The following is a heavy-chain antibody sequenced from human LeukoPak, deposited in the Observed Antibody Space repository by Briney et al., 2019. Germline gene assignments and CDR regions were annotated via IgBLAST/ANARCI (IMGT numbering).Heavy chain of an antibody. CDR1: GFTFDDYA. D-gene: IGHD6-13*01. V-gene: IGHV3-43*02. CDR2: ISGDGSST. J-gene: IGHJ4*02. CDR3: AKVDSSSWYGYFDY. Sequence: GGSLRLSCAASGFTFDDYAMHWVRQAPGKGLEWVSLISGDGSSTYYADSVKGRFTISRDNSKNSLYLQMNSLRTEDTALYYCAKVDSSSWYGYFDYWGQGTLVTVSS.